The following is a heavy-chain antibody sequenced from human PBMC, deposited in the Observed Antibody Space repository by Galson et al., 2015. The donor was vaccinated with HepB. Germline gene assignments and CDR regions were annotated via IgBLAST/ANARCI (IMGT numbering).Heavy chain of an antibody. CDR1: GFTVSSNY. Sequence: SLRLSCAASGFTVSSNYMSWVRQAPGKGLEWVSVIYSGGSTYYADSVKGRFTISRDNSKNTLYLQMNSLRAEDTAVYYCARDGDYYDSSGYYDWFDPWGQGTLVTVSS. CDR2: IYSGGST. J-gene: IGHJ5*02. D-gene: IGHD3-22*01. V-gene: IGHV3-66*01. CDR3: ARDGDYYDSSGYYDWFDP.